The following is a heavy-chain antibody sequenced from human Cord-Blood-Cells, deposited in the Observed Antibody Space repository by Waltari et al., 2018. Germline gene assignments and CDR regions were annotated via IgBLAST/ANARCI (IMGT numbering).Heavy chain of an antibody. V-gene: IGHV4-39*01. CDR1: GASISSSSYY. Sequence: QLQLQESGPGLVKPSETLSLTCTFSGASISSSSYYWGWIRQPPGKGLEWIGSIYYSGSTYYNPSLKSRVTISVDTSKNQFSLKLSSVTAADTAVYYCARSGITGTFSDFDYWGQGTLVTVSS. D-gene: IGHD1-7*01. J-gene: IGHJ4*02. CDR2: IYYSGST. CDR3: ARSGITGTFSDFDY.